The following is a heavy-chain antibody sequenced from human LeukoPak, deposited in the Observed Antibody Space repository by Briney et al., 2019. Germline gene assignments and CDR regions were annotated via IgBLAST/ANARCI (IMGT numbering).Heavy chain of an antibody. CDR3: ARGRGITGTAYSYYYYYMDV. J-gene: IGHJ6*03. V-gene: IGHV1-2*02. D-gene: IGHD1-7*01. CDR1: GYTFTGYY. Sequence: ASVKVSCKASGYTFTGYYLHWVRQAPGQGLEWVGWMNPNSDGRYYARNFQGRVTMTSDTSISTAYMELTRLTSDDTAVYYCARGRGITGTAYSYYYYYMDVWGQGTTVTVSS. CDR2: MNPNSDGR.